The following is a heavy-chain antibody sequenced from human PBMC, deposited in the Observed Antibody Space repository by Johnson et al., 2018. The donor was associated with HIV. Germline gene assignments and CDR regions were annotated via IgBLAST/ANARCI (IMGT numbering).Heavy chain of an antibody. V-gene: IGHV3-15*01. Sequence: VQLVESGGGLVKPGGSLRLSCAASGFTFSNAWMSWVRQAPGKGLEWVGRINSNTDGGTTDYAAPVKGRFTISRDDSKNTLYLQMNSLKTEDTAVYYCARPDRVNSIVVVPAGAFDIWGQGTMVTVSS. CDR1: GFTFSNAW. J-gene: IGHJ3*02. CDR3: ARPDRVNSIVVVPAGAFDI. CDR2: INSNTDGGTT. D-gene: IGHD2-2*01.